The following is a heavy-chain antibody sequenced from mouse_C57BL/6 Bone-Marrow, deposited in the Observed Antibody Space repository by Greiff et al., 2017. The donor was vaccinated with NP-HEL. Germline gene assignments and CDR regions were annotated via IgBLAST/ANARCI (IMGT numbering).Heavy chain of an antibody. CDR2: IDPSDSYT. J-gene: IGHJ1*03. CDR1: GYTFTSYW. CDR3: AREDGNWYFDV. D-gene: IGHD2-1*01. V-gene: IGHV1-50*01. Sequence: QVQLQQSGAELVKPGASVKLSCKASGYTFTSYWMQWVKQRPGQGLEWIGEIDPSDSYTNYNQKFKGKATLTVDTSSSTAYMQLSSLTSEDSAVYYCAREDGNWYFDVWGTGTTVTVSS.